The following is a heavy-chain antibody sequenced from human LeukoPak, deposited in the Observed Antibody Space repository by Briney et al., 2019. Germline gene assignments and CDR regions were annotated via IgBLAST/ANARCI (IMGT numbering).Heavy chain of an antibody. V-gene: IGHV4-59*01. CDR3: ARDRDLLWFGELSVWFDP. Sequence: PSETLSLTCTVSGGSISSYYWSWIRQPPGKGLEWIGYIYYSGSTNYNPSLKSRVTISVDTSKNQFSLKLSSVTAADMAVYYCARDRDLLWFGELSVWFDPWGQGTLVTVSS. J-gene: IGHJ5*02. D-gene: IGHD3-10*01. CDR2: IYYSGST. CDR1: GGSISSYY.